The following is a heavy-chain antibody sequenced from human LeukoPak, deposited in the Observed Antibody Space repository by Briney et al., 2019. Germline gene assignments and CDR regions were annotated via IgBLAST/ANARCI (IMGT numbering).Heavy chain of an antibody. J-gene: IGHJ6*02. V-gene: IGHV3-7*01. CDR2: IKSEGSEK. CDR3: AGFRWGYGLDV. CDR1: GFTFSSYW. Sequence: GGSLRLSCAASGFTFSSYWMSWVRQAPGKGLEWVANIKSEGSEKNYVDSVKGRFTISRDNAKNSLYLQMNSLRAEDTAVFYCAGFRWGYGLDVWGQGTTVTVSS. D-gene: IGHD3-16*01.